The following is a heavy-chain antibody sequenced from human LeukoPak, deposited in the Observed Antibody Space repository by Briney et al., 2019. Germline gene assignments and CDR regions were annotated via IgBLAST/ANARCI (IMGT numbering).Heavy chain of an antibody. CDR2: IWYDRSNK. V-gene: IGHV3-33*01. J-gene: IGHJ6*02. CDR1: VFTFSTYG. Sequence: GRSLRLSCAASVFTFSTYGMHWVRQAPGKGLEWVAFIWYDRSNKYYEDSVEGRFNISRDNSKTTLYLQMNSLRAEDTDVYYCARERWLHYGLDVWGQGTTVTVSS. D-gene: IGHD6-19*01. CDR3: ARERWLHYGLDV.